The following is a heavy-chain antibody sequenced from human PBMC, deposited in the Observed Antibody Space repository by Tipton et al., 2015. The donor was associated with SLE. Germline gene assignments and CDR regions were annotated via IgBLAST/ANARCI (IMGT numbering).Heavy chain of an antibody. CDR1: GGSISSGGYY. CDR2: IYYSGST. D-gene: IGHD7-27*01. V-gene: IGHV4-31*03. CDR3: AGRGNWGRDY. J-gene: IGHJ4*02. Sequence: TLSLTCTVSGGSISSGGYYWSWIRQHPGKGLEWIGYIYYSGSTYYNPSLKSRLTISVDTSKNQFSLKLSSVTAADTAVYYCAGRGNWGRDYWGQGTLVTVSS.